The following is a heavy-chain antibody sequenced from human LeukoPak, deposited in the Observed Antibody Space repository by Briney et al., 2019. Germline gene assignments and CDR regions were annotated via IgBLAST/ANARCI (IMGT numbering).Heavy chain of an antibody. J-gene: IGHJ4*02. CDR3: ARDSASDIVVVPAANDFDY. V-gene: IGHV3-21*01. CDR1: GFTFSAYS. Sequence: GGSLRLSCAASGFTFSAYSMNWVRQAPGKGLEWVSFISSGSGHIYYADSLQGRFTISRDNAKNSLYLQMNSLRAEDTAVYYCARDSASDIVVVPAANDFDYWGQGTLVTVSS. D-gene: IGHD2-2*01. CDR2: ISSGSGHI.